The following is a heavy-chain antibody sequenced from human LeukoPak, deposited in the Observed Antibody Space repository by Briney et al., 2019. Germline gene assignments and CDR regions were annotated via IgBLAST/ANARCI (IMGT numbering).Heavy chain of an antibody. CDR2: ISSSSSYI. CDR3: ARDLYDFWSGYYWGYYYMDV. D-gene: IGHD3-3*01. CDR1: GFTFSSYR. J-gene: IGHJ6*03. Sequence: GGSLRLSCAASGFTFSSYRMNWVRQAPGKGLEWVSSISSSSSYIYYADSVKGRFTISRDNAKNSLYLQMHSRRAEDTAVYYCARDLYDFWSGYYWGYYYMDVWGKGTTVTVSS. V-gene: IGHV3-21*01.